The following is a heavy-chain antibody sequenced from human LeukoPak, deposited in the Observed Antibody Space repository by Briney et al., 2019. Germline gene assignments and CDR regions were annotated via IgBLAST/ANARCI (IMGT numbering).Heavy chain of an antibody. CDR1: GGSISSGDYY. V-gene: IGHV4-30-4*01. D-gene: IGHD3-3*01. Sequence: SETLSLTCTVSGGSISSGDYYWSWIRQPPGKGLEWIGYIYYSGSTYYNPSLKSRVTISVDTSKNQFSLKLSSVTAADTAVYYCARGPDYDFWSGYFYYYYGMDVWGQGTTVTVSS. CDR3: ARGPDYDFWSGYFYYYYGMDV. J-gene: IGHJ6*02. CDR2: IYYSGST.